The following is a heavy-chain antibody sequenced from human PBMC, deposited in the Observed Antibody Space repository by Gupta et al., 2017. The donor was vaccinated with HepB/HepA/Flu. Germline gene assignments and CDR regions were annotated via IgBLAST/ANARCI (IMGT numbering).Heavy chain of an antibody. CDR3: AKDQETGDTAMVLDY. Sequence: QVQLVESGGGVVQPGRSLRLSCAASGFPFSSYGMHWGRQAPGKGLEWVAVISYDGSNKYYADSVKGRFTISRDNSKNTLYLQMNRLRAEDTAVYYCAKDQETGDTAMVLDYWGQGTLVTVSS. J-gene: IGHJ4*02. D-gene: IGHD5-18*01. CDR1: GFPFSSYG. CDR2: ISYDGSNK. V-gene: IGHV3-30*18.